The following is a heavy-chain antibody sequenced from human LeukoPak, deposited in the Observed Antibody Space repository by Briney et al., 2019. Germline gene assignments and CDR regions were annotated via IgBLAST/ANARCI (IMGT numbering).Heavy chain of an antibody. Sequence: GGSLRLSCAASGFTFSSYAMSWVRQAPGRGLEWVSAISGSGGSTYYADSVKGRFTISRDNSKNTLYLQMNSLRAEDTAVYYCAKDRTWIQLWLSDYWGQGTLVTVSS. D-gene: IGHD5-18*01. J-gene: IGHJ4*02. CDR1: GFTFSSYA. CDR2: ISGSGGST. V-gene: IGHV3-23*01. CDR3: AKDRTWIQLWLSDY.